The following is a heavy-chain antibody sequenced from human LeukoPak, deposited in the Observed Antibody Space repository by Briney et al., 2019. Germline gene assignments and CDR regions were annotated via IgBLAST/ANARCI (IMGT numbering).Heavy chain of an antibody. D-gene: IGHD3-16*02. CDR2: ISTGTYI. V-gene: IGHV3-48*03. J-gene: IGHJ4*02. CDR1: GFTFSRFE. Sequence: GGSPRLSCVASGFTFSRFEMNWVRQAPGKGLEWISHISTGTYIAYTDSVKGRFTISRDNAKNSLYLQMNSLRAEDTAVYYCARGGHYDSLWGRYRQKEGFDYWGQGILVTVSS. CDR3: ARGGHYDSLWGRYRQKEGFDY.